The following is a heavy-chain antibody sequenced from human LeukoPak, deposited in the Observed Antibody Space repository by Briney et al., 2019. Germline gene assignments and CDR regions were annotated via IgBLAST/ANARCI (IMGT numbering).Heavy chain of an antibody. CDR3: VREARGYHYTYFDY. V-gene: IGHV3-13*01. Sequence: GGSLRLSCTASGFTLSSHDMHWVRKATGKGLEWIAAIASGSQTFYAGSVKGRFTISREDAKNSLYLQMNSLRAGDTAVYYCVREARGYHYTYFDYWGQGTRVTVSS. D-gene: IGHD5-18*01. CDR2: IASGSQT. CDR1: GFTLSSHD. J-gene: IGHJ4*02.